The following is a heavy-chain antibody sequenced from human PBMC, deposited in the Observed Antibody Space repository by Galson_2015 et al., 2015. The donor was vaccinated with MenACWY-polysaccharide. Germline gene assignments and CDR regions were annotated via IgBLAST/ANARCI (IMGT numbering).Heavy chain of an antibody. D-gene: IGHD4-17*01. J-gene: IGHJ4*02. Sequence: SVKVSCKASGYTFTNYDINWVRLAPGQGLEWMAWMNPKSGYSGYAQKFHGRVTLTKDTSISTAYLELSSLRSEDTATYYCARTNGDFDFWGQGTLITVSS. CDR2: MNPKSGYS. CDR3: ARTNGDFDF. V-gene: IGHV1-8*01. CDR1: GYTFTNYD.